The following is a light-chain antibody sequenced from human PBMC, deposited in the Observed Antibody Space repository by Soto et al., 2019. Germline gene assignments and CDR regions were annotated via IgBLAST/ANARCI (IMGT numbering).Light chain of an antibody. CDR2: GSS. CDR1: QSVSNNY. CDR3: QQYGSSPPYT. V-gene: IGKV3-20*01. Sequence: EVVLTQSPGPLSLSPGERATLSCRASQSVSNNYFAWYQQKPGQAPRLLIFGSSDRATGIPDRFSGSGSGTDFTLTISRLEPEDLAVYYCQQYGSSPPYTFGQGTKLEIK. J-gene: IGKJ2*01.